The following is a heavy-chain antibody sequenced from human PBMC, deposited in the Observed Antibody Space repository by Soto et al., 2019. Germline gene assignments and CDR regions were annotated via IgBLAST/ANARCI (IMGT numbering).Heavy chain of an antibody. D-gene: IGHD3-10*01. V-gene: IGHV4-34*01. Sequence: ETLSLTCAVYGGSFSGYYWSWIRQPPGKGLEWIGEINHSGSTSHNPSLKSRVTISVDTSKNQFSLKLSSVTAADTAVYYRARGVEWFGEPGWFDPWGQGTLVTVSS. CDR2: INHSGST. CDR1: GGSFSGYY. CDR3: ARGVEWFGEPGWFDP. J-gene: IGHJ5*02.